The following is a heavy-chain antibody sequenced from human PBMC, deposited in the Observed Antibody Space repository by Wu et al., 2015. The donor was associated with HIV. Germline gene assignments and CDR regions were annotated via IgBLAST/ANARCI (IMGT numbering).Heavy chain of an antibody. V-gene: IGHV1-2*02. CDR1: GYTFTGYY. Sequence: QVQLVQSGAEVKKPGASVKVSCKASGYTFTGYYMHWVRLAPGQGLEWMGWINPNSGGTNYAQKFQGRVTMTRDTSISTAYMELSRLRSDDTAVYYCARDHVWEASPWTDIVVVPAAGGIDYWGQGTLVTVSS. CDR3: ARDHVWEASPWTDIVVVPAAGGIDY. CDR2: INPNSGGT. J-gene: IGHJ4*02. D-gene: IGHD2-2*01.